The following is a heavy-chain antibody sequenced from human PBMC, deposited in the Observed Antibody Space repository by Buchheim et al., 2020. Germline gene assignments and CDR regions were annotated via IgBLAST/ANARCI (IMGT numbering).Heavy chain of an antibody. Sequence: EVQLVEYGGGSVQPGGSLRLSCATSGFTFSGYWMSWVRQAPGRGLEWVANINKDGSETYYVDSVRGRFTISRDNTKNSLYLQINGLGAEDTAVYYCIVPSRDYDMDVWGQGTTVTVS. V-gene: IGHV3-7*01. CDR1: GFTFSGYW. J-gene: IGHJ6*02. CDR3: IVPSRDYDMDV. D-gene: IGHD1-26*01. CDR2: INKDGSET.